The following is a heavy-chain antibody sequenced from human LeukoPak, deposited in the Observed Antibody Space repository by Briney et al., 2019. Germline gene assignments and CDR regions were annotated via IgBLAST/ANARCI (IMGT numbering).Heavy chain of an antibody. V-gene: IGHV1-2*02. CDR1: GYTFTGYY. J-gene: IGHJ4*02. CDR3: ARDYSGSYYRVFDY. Sequence: ASVKVTCKASGYTFTGYYMHWVRQAPGQGLEWMGWINPNSGGTNYAQKFQGRVTMTRDTSISTAYMELSRLRSDDTAVYYCARDYSGSYYRVFDYWGQGTLVTVSS. CDR2: INPNSGGT. D-gene: IGHD1-26*01.